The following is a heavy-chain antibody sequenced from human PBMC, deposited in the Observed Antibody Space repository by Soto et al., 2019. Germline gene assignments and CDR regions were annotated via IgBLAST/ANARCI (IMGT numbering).Heavy chain of an antibody. CDR3: AKGRYYDILTGSFDY. CDR1: GFTFSRYA. J-gene: IGHJ4*02. Sequence: XXSLRLSCAASGFTFSRYAMGWVPQAPGKGLEWVSAISGSGGSTYYADSVKGRFTISRDNSKNTLYLQMNSLRAEDTAVYYCAKGRYYDILTGSFDYWGQGTLVTVSS. D-gene: IGHD3-9*01. V-gene: IGHV3-23*01. CDR2: ISGSGGST.